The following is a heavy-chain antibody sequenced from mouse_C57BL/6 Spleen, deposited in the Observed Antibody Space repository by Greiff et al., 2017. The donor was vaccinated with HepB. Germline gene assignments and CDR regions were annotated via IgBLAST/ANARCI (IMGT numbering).Heavy chain of an antibody. V-gene: IGHV14-3*01. Sequence: EVQLQQSVAELVRPGASVKLSCTASGFNIKNTYMHWVKQRPEQGLEWIGRIDPANGNTKYAPKFQGKATITADTSSNTAYLQLSSLTSEDTAIYYCALHYYGSSYEGVYYAMDYWGQGTSVTVSS. CDR1: GFNIKNTY. D-gene: IGHD1-1*01. CDR2: IDPANGNT. J-gene: IGHJ4*01. CDR3: ALHYYGSSYEGVYYAMDY.